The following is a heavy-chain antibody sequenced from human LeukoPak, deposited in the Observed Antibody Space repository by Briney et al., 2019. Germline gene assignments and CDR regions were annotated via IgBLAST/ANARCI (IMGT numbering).Heavy chain of an antibody. CDR1: GYSFTSYW. V-gene: IGHV5-51*01. Sequence: GESLKISCKGSGYSFTSYWIGWVRQMPGKGLELMGIFYPGDSDTRYSPSFQGQVTISADKSINTAYLQWSSLKASDTAIYYCVRRDITSRYVVWFDPWGQGTPVTVSS. CDR3: VRRDITSRYVVWFDP. J-gene: IGHJ5*02. D-gene: IGHD2-2*01. CDR2: FYPGDSDT.